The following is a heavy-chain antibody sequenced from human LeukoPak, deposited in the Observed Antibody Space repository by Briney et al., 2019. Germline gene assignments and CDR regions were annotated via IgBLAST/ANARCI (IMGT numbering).Heavy chain of an antibody. CDR1: GGSISSYY. Sequence: PSETLSLTCTVSGGSISSYYWTWIRQPPGKGLEWIGYIFYSGSTDYNPSLKSRVTISVDTSKNQFSLKLSSVSAADTAVYYCARHSGSNPLDYWGQGTLVTVSS. CDR3: ARHSGSNPLDY. J-gene: IGHJ4*02. CDR2: IFYSGST. D-gene: IGHD1-26*01. V-gene: IGHV4-59*08.